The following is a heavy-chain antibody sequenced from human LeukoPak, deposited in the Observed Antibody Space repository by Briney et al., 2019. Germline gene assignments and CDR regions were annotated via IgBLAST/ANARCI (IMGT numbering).Heavy chain of an antibody. CDR2: IYPRDSDT. CDR1: GYSFPTYW. CDR3: ACSGYYLDYFDY. V-gene: IGHV5-51*01. J-gene: IGHJ4*02. Sequence: GESLKISCKGSGYSFPTYWIGWVRQMPGKGLEWMGIIYPRDSDTRYSPSFQGQVTISADRSLSTAYLQWSSLKASDTAMYYCACSGYYLDYFDYWGQGTLVTVSS. D-gene: IGHD3-22*01.